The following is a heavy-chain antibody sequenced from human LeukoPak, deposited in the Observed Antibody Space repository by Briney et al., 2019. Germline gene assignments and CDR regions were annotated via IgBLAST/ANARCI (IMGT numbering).Heavy chain of an antibody. CDR2: INQEGSGK. Sequence: GGSLRLSCAASGFTFSNFSMSWVRQAPGKGLEWVANINQEGSGKYYVDSVKGRFTISRDNAKSSLYLQMNSLRAEDTAVYYCASVPHWPLTGYYFDCWGQGTLVTVSS. CDR1: GFTFSNFS. D-gene: IGHD3-9*01. CDR3: ASVPHWPLTGYYFDC. J-gene: IGHJ4*02. V-gene: IGHV3-7*01.